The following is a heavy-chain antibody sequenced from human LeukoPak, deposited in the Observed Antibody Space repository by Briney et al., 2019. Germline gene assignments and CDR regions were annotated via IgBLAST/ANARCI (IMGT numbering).Heavy chain of an antibody. J-gene: IGHJ4*02. CDR3: PTDQGGYYDSSGYFDY. Sequence: GASVKVSCKASGGTFSSYAISWVRQAPGQGLEWMGGIIPIFGTANYAQKFQGRVTITTDDSTSTPYMELSSLRSEDTAVYYCPTDQGGYYDSSGYFDYWGQGTLVTVSS. CDR2: IIPIFGTA. CDR1: GGTFSSYA. D-gene: IGHD3-22*01. V-gene: IGHV1-69*05.